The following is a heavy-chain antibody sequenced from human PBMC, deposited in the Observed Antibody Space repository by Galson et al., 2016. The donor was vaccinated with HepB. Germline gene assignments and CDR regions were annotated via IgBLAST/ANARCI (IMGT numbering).Heavy chain of an antibody. CDR2: ITPIFGTA. J-gene: IGHJ4*02. CDR3: ARGDTAIFASFLDY. D-gene: IGHD5-18*01. CDR1: GGTFSSYA. V-gene: IGHV1-69*06. Sequence: SVKVSCKASGGTFSSYAISWVRQAPGQGLEWMGAITPIFGTADSAQKFQGRVTITADKSTSTSYMELSSLRSEDTAVYYCARGDTAIFASFLDYWGQGTLVTVSS.